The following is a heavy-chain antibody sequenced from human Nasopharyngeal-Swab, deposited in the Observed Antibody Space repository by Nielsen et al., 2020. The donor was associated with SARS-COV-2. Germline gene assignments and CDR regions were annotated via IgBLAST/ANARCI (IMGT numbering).Heavy chain of an antibody. CDR2: ISSSSSYT. CDR3: ARSTSSSWYRPLDY. CDR1: GFTFSDYY. D-gene: IGHD6-13*01. V-gene: IGHV3-11*03. Sequence: GESLKISCAASGFTFSDYYMSWIRQAPGKGLEWVSYISSSSSYTDYADSVKGRFTISRDNVKNSLYLQMDNLRAEDTAVYYCARSTSSSWYRPLDYWGQGTLV. J-gene: IGHJ4*02.